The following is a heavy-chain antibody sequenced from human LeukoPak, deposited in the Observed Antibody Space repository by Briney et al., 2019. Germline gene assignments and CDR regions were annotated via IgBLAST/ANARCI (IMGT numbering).Heavy chain of an antibody. J-gene: IGHJ4*02. CDR3: TSSPSSSPPLDY. D-gene: IGHD6-6*01. V-gene: IGHV1-2*02. CDR2: INPNTGDT. CDR1: GYTFTGYY. Sequence: ASVKFSCKASGYTFTGYYMHWVRQAPGQGIEWVGWINPNTGDTNYAQKFQCRVTMTRDTTISAAFMELTRLTSDDTTVSYCTSSPSSSPPLDYWGQGTLVTVPS.